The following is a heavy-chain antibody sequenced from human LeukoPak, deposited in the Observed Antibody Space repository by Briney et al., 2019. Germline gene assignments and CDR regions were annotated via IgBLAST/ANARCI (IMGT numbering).Heavy chain of an antibody. Sequence: GGSLRLSCVASGFTFSKYTMSWVRQAPGKGLEWVSVIYSGGSTYSADSVKGRFTISRDNSKNTLYLQMNSLRAEDTAVYYCARDRSIVGASDYWGQGTLVTVSS. D-gene: IGHD1-26*01. CDR2: IYSGGST. J-gene: IGHJ4*02. CDR1: GFTFSKYT. V-gene: IGHV3-53*01. CDR3: ARDRSIVGASDY.